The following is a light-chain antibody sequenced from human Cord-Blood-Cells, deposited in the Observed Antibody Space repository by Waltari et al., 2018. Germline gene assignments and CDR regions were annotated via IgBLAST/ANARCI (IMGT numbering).Light chain of an antibody. CDR1: QSVSSY. Sequence: ESVLTPSTAALPLSPGECATLSCTASQSVSSYLALYQQKPGQAPRLLTYDASNRATGIPARFSGSGSGTDFTLTISSLEPEDFAVYYCQQRSNWLTFGGGPKVEI. J-gene: IGKJ4*01. V-gene: IGKV3-11*01. CDR3: QQRSNWLT. CDR2: DAS.